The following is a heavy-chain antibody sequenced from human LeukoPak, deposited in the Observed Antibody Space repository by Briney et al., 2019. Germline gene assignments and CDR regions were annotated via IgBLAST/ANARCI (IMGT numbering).Heavy chain of an antibody. Sequence: ESGPTLVKPTQTLTLTCTFSGFSLSTSGVGVGWIRQPPGKALEWLALIYWNDDKRYSPSLKSRLTITKDTSKNQVVLTMTNMDPVDTATYYCARTVYYYGSGSYSYWGQGTLVTVSS. V-gene: IGHV2-5*01. CDR2: IYWNDDK. D-gene: IGHD3-10*01. CDR1: GFSLSTSGVG. J-gene: IGHJ4*02. CDR3: ARTVYYYGSGSYSY.